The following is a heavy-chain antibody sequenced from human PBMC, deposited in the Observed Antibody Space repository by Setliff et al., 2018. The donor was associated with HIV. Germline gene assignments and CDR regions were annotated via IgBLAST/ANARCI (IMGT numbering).Heavy chain of an antibody. V-gene: IGHV4-39*01. CDR3: VRQGAVTGHSFDY. Sequence: NPPETLSLTCSVSGVSTSSSTYYWGWIRQPPGKGLEWIGYIFYTGSTYYNPSLKCRVTISVDTSKNHFSLRLSHVTAADTAVYYCVRQGAVTGHSFDYWGQGALVTVSS. CDR1: GVSTSSSTYY. D-gene: IGHD6-19*01. CDR2: IFYTGST. J-gene: IGHJ4*02.